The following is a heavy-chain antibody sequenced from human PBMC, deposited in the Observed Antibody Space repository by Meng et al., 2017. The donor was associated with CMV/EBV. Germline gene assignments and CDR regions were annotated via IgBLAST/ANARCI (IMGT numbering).Heavy chain of an antibody. CDR1: GYTFTSYY. V-gene: IGHV1-2*02. Sequence: ASVKVSCKASGYTFTSYYMHWVRQAPGQGLEWMGWIMPASGNTHYAQAFQGRVTLTTDTSISTAYMELSGLTSDDTAVYYCARDHNWGPDYWGQGTLVTVSS. CDR2: IMPASGNT. D-gene: IGHD1-1*01. J-gene: IGHJ4*02. CDR3: ARDHNWGPDY.